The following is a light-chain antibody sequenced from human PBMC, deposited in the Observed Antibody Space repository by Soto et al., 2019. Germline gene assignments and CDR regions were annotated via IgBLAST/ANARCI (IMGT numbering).Light chain of an antibody. CDR3: QQYNGSPFT. CDR1: QSISHY. J-gene: IGKJ3*01. CDR2: GAA. Sequence: EIVLTQSPGTLSLSPGERATLSCRANQSISHYLAWYQQKPGQSPRLLIYGAASRAIGIQDRFNGSGSETTFTLTISRLQPEDFALYYCQQYNGSPFTFGPGTKVDIK. V-gene: IGKV3-20*01.